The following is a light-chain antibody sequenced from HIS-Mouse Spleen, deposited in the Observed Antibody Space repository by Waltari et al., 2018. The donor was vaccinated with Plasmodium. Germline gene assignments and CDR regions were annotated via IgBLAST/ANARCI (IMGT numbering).Light chain of an antibody. J-gene: IGKJ3*01. CDR2: DAS. V-gene: IGKV1-33*01. CDR1: QDISNY. CDR3: QQYDNLPPV. Sequence: DIQIPQSPSSLSASVGDRVTITCQASQDISNYLNWYQQKPGKAPKLLIYDASNLETGVPSRFSGSGSGTDFTFTISSLQPEDIATYYCQQYDNLPPVFGPGTKVDIK.